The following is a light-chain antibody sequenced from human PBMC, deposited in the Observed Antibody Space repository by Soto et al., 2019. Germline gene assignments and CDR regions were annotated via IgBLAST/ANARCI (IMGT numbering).Light chain of an antibody. V-gene: IGKV3-15*01. J-gene: IGKJ1*01. Sequence: EAVMTQSPATLSVSPWGRVTLSCRASQIIRTNLAWYQQKPGQAPRLLIYGASTRATGVPARFSGSGSGTDFTLTISSLQPEDFATYYCQQLNNYPRTFGQGTKVDIK. CDR2: GAS. CDR3: QQLNNYPRT. CDR1: QIIRTN.